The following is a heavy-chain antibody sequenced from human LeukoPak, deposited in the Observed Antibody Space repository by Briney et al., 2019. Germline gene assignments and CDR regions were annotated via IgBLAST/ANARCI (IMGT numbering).Heavy chain of an antibody. V-gene: IGHV3-21*01. D-gene: IGHD2-2*01. CDR2: ISSSSSYI. CDR3: ARDRIVVVPAAILGWFDP. J-gene: IGHJ5*02. CDR1: GFTFSSYI. Sequence: GGSLRLSCVASGFTFSSYIMNWVRQAPGKGLEWVSSISSSSSYIYYADSVKGRFTISRDNAKNSLYLQMNSLRAEDTAVYYCARDRIVVVPAAILGWFDPWGQGTLVTVSS.